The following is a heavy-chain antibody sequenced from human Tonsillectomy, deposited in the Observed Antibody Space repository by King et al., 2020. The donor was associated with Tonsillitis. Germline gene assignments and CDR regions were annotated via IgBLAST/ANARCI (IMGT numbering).Heavy chain of an antibody. D-gene: IGHD1-26*01. CDR2: LNTDGSST. J-gene: IGHJ5*02. CDR3: ARDLWELLPWFDP. Sequence: VQLVESGGGLVQPGGSLRLSCAASGFTFSSYWMHWVRQAPGKELVWVSRLNTDGSSTSYADSVKGRFTISRDNAKNTLYLQMNSLRAEDTAVYYCARDLWELLPWFDPWGQGTQVTVSS. CDR1: GFTFSSYW. V-gene: IGHV3-74*01.